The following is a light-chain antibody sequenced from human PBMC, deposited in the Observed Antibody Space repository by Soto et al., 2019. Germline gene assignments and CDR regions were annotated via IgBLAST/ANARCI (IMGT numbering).Light chain of an antibody. CDR2: DAS. CDR1: QSVRTN. V-gene: IGKV3-15*01. Sequence: EIVMTQSPATLSVSPGERATLSCRASQSVRTNLAWYRQKPGQAPTLLIYDASIRATGIPARFSGSGSGTEFTLTISSLQSEDFAVYYCQQYNYWPPWTFAQGTQVEIK. J-gene: IGKJ1*01. CDR3: QQYNYWPPWT.